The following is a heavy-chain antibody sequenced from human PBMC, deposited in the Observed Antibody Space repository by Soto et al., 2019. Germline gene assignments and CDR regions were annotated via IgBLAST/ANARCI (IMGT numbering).Heavy chain of an antibody. D-gene: IGHD3-22*01. CDR2: ISYDGTNK. J-gene: IGHJ3*02. V-gene: IGHV3-30-3*01. CDR3: ASRLTMIPI. CDR1: GFLFNTYA. Sequence: QVQLVDSGGGVVQPGRSLRLSCATSGFLFNTYAMHWVRQAPGKGLEWVAVISYDGTNKYYADSVKGRFTISRDNSKNTLYLQMNSLRAEDTAVYYCASRLTMIPIWGQGTMVTVSS.